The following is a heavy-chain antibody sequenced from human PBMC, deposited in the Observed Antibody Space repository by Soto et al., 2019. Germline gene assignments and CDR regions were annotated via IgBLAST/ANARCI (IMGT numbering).Heavy chain of an antibody. Sequence: EVQLLESGGGFVQPGESLRLSCAASGFTFSLSAMSWVRQAPGRGLDWVSSLSGGGSTTDYADSVKGRFTISRDNSKNTVHLQMNSLRAEDTAVYYCAKGPEYDIWTGCAYWGQGALVTVSS. CDR2: LSGGGSTT. J-gene: IGHJ1*01. CDR1: GFTFSLSA. D-gene: IGHD3-9*01. CDR3: AKGPEYDIWTGCAY. V-gene: IGHV3-23*01.